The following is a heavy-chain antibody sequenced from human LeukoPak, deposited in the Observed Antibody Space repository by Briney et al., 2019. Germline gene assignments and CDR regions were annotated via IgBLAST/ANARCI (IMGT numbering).Heavy chain of an antibody. CDR2: IIPIFGTA. V-gene: IGHV1-69*06. Sequence: ASVKVSCKASGGTFSSYAISWVRQAPGQGLEWMGGIIPIFGTANYAQKFQGRVTITADKSTSTAYMELSSLRSEDTAVYYCARVRGGYDRFYYYYYYMDVWGKGTTVTVSS. J-gene: IGHJ6*03. CDR3: ARVRGGYDRFYYYYYYMDV. D-gene: IGHD5-12*01. CDR1: GGTFSSYA.